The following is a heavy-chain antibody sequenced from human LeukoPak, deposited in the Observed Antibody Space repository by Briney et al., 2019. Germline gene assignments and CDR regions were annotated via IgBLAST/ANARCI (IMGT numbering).Heavy chain of an antibody. V-gene: IGHV3-23*01. CDR1: GFTYSNYA. Sequence: GGSLRLSCAASGFTYSNYAMNWVRQAPGKGLEWVSSISGSGGNAHYADSVKGRFTISRDNSKNTLDLQMNSLRAEDTAVYYCARGGYYGSGNDFRFDPWGQGTLVTVSS. CDR2: ISGSGGNA. D-gene: IGHD3-10*01. CDR3: ARGGYYGSGNDFRFDP. J-gene: IGHJ5*02.